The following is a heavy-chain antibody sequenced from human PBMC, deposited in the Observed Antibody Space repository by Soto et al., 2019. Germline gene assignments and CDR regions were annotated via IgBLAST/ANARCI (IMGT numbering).Heavy chain of an antibody. J-gene: IGHJ5*02. CDR3: ARGAKGRIVVVPAAILKWFDP. CDR1: GGSFSGYY. V-gene: IGHV4-34*01. CDR2: INHSGST. Sequence: LSLTCAVYGGSFSGYYWSWIRQPPGKGLEWIGEINHSGSTNYNPSLKSRVTISVDTSKNQFSLKLSSVTAADTAVYYCARGAKGRIVVVPAAILKWFDPWGQGTLVTVSS. D-gene: IGHD2-2*02.